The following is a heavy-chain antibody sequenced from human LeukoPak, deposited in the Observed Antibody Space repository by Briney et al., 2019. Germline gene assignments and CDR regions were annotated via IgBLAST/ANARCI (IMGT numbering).Heavy chain of an antibody. J-gene: IGHJ4*02. CDR2: FYRDGGI. CDR3: AMGSFGDPLAL. D-gene: IGHD3-10*01. CDR1: EFSVGSNY. Sequence: PGGSLRLSCAASEFSVGSNYMTWVRQAPGKGLEWVSVFYRDGGIYYADSVKGRFTISRDNSKNMVYLQMNSLRAEDTAVYYCAMGSFGDPLALWGQGTLVTVSS. V-gene: IGHV3-66*01.